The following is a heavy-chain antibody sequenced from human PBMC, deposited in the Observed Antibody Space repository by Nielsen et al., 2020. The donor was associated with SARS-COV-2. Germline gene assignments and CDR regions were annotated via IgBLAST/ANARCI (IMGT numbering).Heavy chain of an antibody. D-gene: IGHD2-2*01. J-gene: IGHJ5*02. Sequence: WLRQAPGQGLEWMGGIIPIFCTANYAQKFQGRVTITADESTSTAYMELSSLRSEDTAVYYCAREGGYCSSTSCYGWFDPWGQGTLVTVSS. V-gene: IGHV1-69*01. CDR3: AREGGYCSSTSCYGWFDP. CDR2: IIPIFCTA.